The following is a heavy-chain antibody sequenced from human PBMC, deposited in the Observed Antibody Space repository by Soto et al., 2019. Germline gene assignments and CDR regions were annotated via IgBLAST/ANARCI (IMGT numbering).Heavy chain of an antibody. J-gene: IGHJ4*02. Sequence: QVPLVQSGAEVKKPGASVKVSCKASGSTFTSYHMHWVRQAPGQGLEWMGIINPSGRSTSYAQKFQGRVTMTRDTVTSTVDMELSSLRSDDTAVYYCARGGEDFWGQGTLVTVSS. V-gene: IGHV1-46*01. CDR2: INPSGRST. CDR3: ARGGEDF. CDR1: GSTFTSYH.